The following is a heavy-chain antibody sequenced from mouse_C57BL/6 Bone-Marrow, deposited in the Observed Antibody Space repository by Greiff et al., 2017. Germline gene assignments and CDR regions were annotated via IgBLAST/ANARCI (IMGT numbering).Heavy chain of an antibody. V-gene: IGHV1-81*01. CDR3: ARREGWLLDD. CDR2: IYPRSGNT. D-gene: IGHD2-3*01. Sequence: QVQLQQSGAELARPGASVKLSCKASGYTFTSYGISWVKQRTGQGLEWIGEIYPRSGNTYYNEKFKGKATLTADKSSSTAYMELRSLTSEDSAVYFCARREGWLLDDWGQGTTLTVSS. J-gene: IGHJ2*01. CDR1: GYTFTSYG.